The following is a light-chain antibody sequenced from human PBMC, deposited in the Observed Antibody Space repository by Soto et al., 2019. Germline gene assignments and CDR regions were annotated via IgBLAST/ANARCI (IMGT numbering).Light chain of an antibody. V-gene: IGLV2-14*01. Sequence: QSALTQPASVSGSPGQSITISCTGTSSDVGRYNYVSWYQHHPGKAPKLMIYEVNNRPSGDSSRFSGSKSANTASLTISGLQAEDEADYYCSSYTSSGTWVFGGGTQLTVL. CDR3: SSYTSSGTWV. CDR2: EVN. CDR1: SSDVGRYNY. J-gene: IGLJ3*02.